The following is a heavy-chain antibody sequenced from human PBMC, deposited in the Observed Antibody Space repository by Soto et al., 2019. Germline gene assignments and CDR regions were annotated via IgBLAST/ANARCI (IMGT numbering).Heavy chain of an antibody. D-gene: IGHD3-16*01. CDR1: GYTFTNFG. Sequence: ASVKVSCKASGYTFTNFGISWVRQAPGQGLEWMGWISAYNGNTNYAQNFQGRFTLTPDTSTSTAYMELRSLRSDDTAVYYWARGGTPIDYWGQGTLVTVSS. J-gene: IGHJ4*02. CDR2: ISAYNGNT. CDR3: ARGGTPIDY. V-gene: IGHV1-18*01.